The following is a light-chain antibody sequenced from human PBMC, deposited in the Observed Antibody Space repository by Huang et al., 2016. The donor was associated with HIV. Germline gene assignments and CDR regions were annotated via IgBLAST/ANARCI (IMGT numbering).Light chain of an antibody. CDR2: AAF. J-gene: IGKJ4*01. CDR1: QGITSW. CDR3: QQANSLPLT. V-gene: IGKV1-12*01. Sequence: DIQMTQSPSSVSASVGDRVTITCRASQGITSWLAWYQQKPWKYPKLLIYAAFNLQSGVPSRFSGSGSGTDFTLPLTSLPPEDFATYYCQQANSLPLTFGGGTNVEIK.